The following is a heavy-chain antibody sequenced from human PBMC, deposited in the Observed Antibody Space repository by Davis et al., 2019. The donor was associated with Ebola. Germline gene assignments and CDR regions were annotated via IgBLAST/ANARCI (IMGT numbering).Heavy chain of an antibody. CDR1: GYTFTGYY. CDR2: INPNSGGT. CDR3: ALARAKYCSGGSCYYYYYGMDV. D-gene: IGHD2-15*01. V-gene: IGHV1-2*04. Sequence: ASVKVSCKASGYTFTGYYMHWVRQAPGQGLEWLGWINPNSGGTNYAQKFQGWVTMTRDTSISTAYMELSRLRSDDTAVYYCALARAKYCSGGSCYYYYYGMDVWGQGTTVTVSS. J-gene: IGHJ6*02.